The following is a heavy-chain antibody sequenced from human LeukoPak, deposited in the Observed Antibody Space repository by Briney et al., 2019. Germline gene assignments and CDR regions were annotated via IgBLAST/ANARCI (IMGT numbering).Heavy chain of an antibody. D-gene: IGHD3-9*01. J-gene: IGHJ5*02. CDR3: ARGHYDILTGYYEDNWFDP. Sequence: ASQTLSLTCAISGDIFSSNSAAWHWIRQSPSRGLEWLGRTYYRSNLYNDYAVSVKSRITINPDTSKNQFSLQLNSVTPEDTAVYYCARGHYDILTGYYEDNWFDPWGQGTLVTVSS. CDR1: GDIFSSNSAA. V-gene: IGHV6-1*01. CDR2: TYYRSNLYN.